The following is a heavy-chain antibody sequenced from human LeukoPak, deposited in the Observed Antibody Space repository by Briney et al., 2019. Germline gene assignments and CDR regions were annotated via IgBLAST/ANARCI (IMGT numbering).Heavy chain of an antibody. V-gene: IGHV3-21*01. D-gene: IGHD6-19*01. CDR3: ARDISGWLDY. Sequence: GGSLRLSCAASGFTFSNYNMNWVRQAPGKGLEWVSSISSSTIYIYYADSVKGRFTISRDNAKNSLYLQMNRLRAEDTAVYYCARDISGWLDYWGQGTLVTVSS. CDR1: GFTFSNYN. J-gene: IGHJ4*02. CDR2: ISSSTIYI.